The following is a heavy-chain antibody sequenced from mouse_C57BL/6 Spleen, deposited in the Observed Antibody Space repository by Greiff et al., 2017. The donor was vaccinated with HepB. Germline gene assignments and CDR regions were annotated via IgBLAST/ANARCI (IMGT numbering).Heavy chain of an antibody. D-gene: IGHD1-1*01. V-gene: IGHV1-81*01. J-gene: IGHJ2*01. CDR2: IYPRSGNT. Sequence: VQLQQSGAELARPGASVKLSCKASGYTFTSYGISWVKQRTGQGLEWIGEIYPRSGNTYYNEKFKGKATLTADKSSSTAYMELRSLTSEDSAVYFCARREDYYGSSYDIDYWGQGTTLTVSS. CDR1: GYTFTSYG. CDR3: ARREDYYGSSYDIDY.